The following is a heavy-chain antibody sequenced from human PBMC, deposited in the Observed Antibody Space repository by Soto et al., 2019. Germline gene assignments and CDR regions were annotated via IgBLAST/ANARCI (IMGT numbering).Heavy chain of an antibody. CDR1: GFDFNSYS. J-gene: IGHJ4*02. D-gene: IGHD3-9*01. CDR2: INSGSTSV. CDR3: ARFTTYDILTGYLAEVMPFDY. V-gene: IGHV3-48*04. Sequence: GGSLRLSCVASGFDFNSYSMNWVRQAPGKGLEWISYINSGSTSVFYADSVKGRFTISRDNAKNSLYLQMNSLRAEDTAVYYCARFTTYDILTGYLAEVMPFDYWGQGTLVTVSS.